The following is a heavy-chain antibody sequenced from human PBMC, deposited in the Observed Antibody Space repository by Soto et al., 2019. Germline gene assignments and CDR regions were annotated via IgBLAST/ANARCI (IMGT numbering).Heavy chain of an antibody. CDR3: ARGIMMSSPLTATYYYMDV. CDR1: GGTFSSYT. Sequence: ASVKVSCKASGGTFSSYTISWVRQAPGQGLEWMGRIIPILGIANYAQKFQGRVTITADKSTSTAYMELSSLRSEDTAVYYCARGIMMSSPLTATYYYMDVWGKGTTVTVSS. V-gene: IGHV1-69*02. CDR2: IIPILGIA. J-gene: IGHJ6*03. D-gene: IGHD6-13*01.